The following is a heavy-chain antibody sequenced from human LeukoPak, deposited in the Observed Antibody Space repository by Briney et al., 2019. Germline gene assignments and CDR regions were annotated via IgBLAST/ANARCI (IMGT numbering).Heavy chain of an antibody. CDR2: IYYSGST. Sequence: SETLSLTCTVSGGSISSSSYYWGWIRQPPGKGLEWIGSIYYSGSTYYNPSLKSRVTISVDTSKNQFSLKLSSVTAADTAVYYCARAIAARPSWFDPWGQGTLVTVSS. V-gene: IGHV4-39*07. CDR3: ARAIAARPSWFDP. J-gene: IGHJ5*02. D-gene: IGHD6-6*01. CDR1: GGSISSSSYY.